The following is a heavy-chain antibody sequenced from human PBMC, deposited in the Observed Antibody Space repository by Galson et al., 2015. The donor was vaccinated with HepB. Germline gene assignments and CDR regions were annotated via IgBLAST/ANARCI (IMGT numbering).Heavy chain of an antibody. V-gene: IGHV1-69*13. CDR2: IIPIFGTA. Sequence: SVKVSCKASGGTFSSYAISWVRQAPGQGLEWMGGIIPIFGTANYAQKFQGRVTITADESMSTAYMELSSLRSEDTAVYYCARDNSAAYGFWPRGSDYYYYMDVWGKGTTVTVSS. D-gene: IGHD3-3*01. J-gene: IGHJ6*03. CDR3: ARDNSAAYGFWPRGSDYYYYMDV. CDR1: GGTFSSYA.